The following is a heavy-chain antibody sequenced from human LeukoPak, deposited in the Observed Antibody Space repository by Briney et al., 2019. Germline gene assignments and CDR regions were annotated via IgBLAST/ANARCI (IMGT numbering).Heavy chain of an antibody. CDR1: GFTFSSYA. J-gene: IGHJ4*02. V-gene: IGHV3-23*01. CDR2: ISGSGGST. D-gene: IGHD2-15*01. Sequence: PGGSLRLSCAASGFTFSSYAMSWVRQAPGKGLEWVSAISGSGGSTYYADSVKGRFTISRDNSKNTLYLQMNSLRAEDTAVYYCAKDPYCSGGSCYSEYSYGYAYWGQGTLVTVSS. CDR3: AKDPYCSGGSCYSEYSYGYAY.